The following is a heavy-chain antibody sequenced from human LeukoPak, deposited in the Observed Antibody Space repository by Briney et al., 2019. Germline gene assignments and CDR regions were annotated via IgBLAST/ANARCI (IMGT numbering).Heavy chain of an antibody. Sequence: SETLSLTCAVYGGSFSGYYWSWIRQPPGKGLEWIGEINHSGSTNYNPSLKRRVTISVDTSKDQFSLKLSSVTAADTAVYYCARRSYYGSGSYYAPLNYWGQGTLVTVSS. CDR2: INHSGST. D-gene: IGHD3-10*01. CDR1: GGSFSGYY. CDR3: ARRSYYGSGSYYAPLNY. J-gene: IGHJ4*02. V-gene: IGHV4-34*01.